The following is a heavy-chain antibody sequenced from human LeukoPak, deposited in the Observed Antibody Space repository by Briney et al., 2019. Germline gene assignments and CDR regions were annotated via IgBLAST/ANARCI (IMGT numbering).Heavy chain of an antibody. CDR1: GFTFSSYA. J-gene: IGHJ4*02. V-gene: IGHV3-23*01. Sequence: GGSLRLSCAASGFTFSSYAMSWVRQAPGKGLEWVTAISGSGGSTYYADSVKGRFTISRDNSKNTLYLQMNSLRAEDTAVYYCAKDRDEGYCPDYWGQGTLVTVSS. CDR2: ISGSGGST. D-gene: IGHD5-18*01. CDR3: AKDRDEGYCPDY.